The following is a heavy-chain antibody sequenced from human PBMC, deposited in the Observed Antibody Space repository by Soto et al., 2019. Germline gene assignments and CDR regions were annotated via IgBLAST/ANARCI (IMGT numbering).Heavy chain of an antibody. Sequence: QVQLVESGGGVVQPGRSLRLSCAASGFTFSTYGMHWVRQAPGKGPEWVAGISIDGSNKYYADSVKGRFTISRDNSKNTLYLQMNSLRADDTAVYYCAKGSEAARQELDYWGQGTLVTVSS. J-gene: IGHJ4*02. CDR1: GFTFSTYG. CDR3: AKGSEAARQELDY. D-gene: IGHD6-6*01. CDR2: ISIDGSNK. V-gene: IGHV3-30*18.